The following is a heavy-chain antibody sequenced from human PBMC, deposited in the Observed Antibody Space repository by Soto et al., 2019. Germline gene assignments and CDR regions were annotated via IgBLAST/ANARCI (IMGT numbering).Heavy chain of an antibody. CDR1: GFSLSTSGVG. CDR3: ERHMTPEGYFDY. Sequence: QITLKESGPTLVKPTQTLTLTCTFSGFSLSTSGVGVGWIRQPPGKALEWLALIYWDDDKRYSPSLKSRLTITKDTPKTQVVLTVTNMHPVDTAKYFGERHMTPEGYFDYWGQGTLVTVSS. D-gene: IGHD4-17*01. J-gene: IGHJ4*02. CDR2: IYWDDDK. V-gene: IGHV2-5*02.